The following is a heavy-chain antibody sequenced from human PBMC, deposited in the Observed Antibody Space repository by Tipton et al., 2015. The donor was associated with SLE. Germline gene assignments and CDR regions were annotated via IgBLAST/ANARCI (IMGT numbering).Heavy chain of an antibody. CDR1: GFTFSSYA. D-gene: IGHD3-22*01. V-gene: IGHV3-23*01. CDR2: ISGSGGST. J-gene: IGHJ4*02. CDR3: AKLDSSGYYLDY. Sequence: SLRLSCAASGFTFSSYAMSWVRQAPGKGLEWVSAISGSGGSTYYADFVKGRFTISRDNSKNTLYLQMSSLRAEDTAVYYCAKLDSSGYYLDYWGQGTLVTVSS.